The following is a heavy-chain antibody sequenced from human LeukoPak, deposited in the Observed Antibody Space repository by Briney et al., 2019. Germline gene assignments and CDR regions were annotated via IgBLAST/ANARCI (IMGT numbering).Heavy chain of an antibody. Sequence: GVSLRLSCAASGFTFSSYAMHWVRQARGKGLEGVAVISYGGCNKYYADSVKGRFTISRDNSKNRLYLQMNSLSAEDTAVYYCARDTLYCSNTSCTHLYYMDVWGKGTTVTVSS. CDR2: ISYGGCNK. CDR3: ARDTLYCSNTSCTHLYYMDV. V-gene: IGHV3-30-3*01. CDR1: GFTFSSYA. D-gene: IGHD2-2*01. J-gene: IGHJ6*03.